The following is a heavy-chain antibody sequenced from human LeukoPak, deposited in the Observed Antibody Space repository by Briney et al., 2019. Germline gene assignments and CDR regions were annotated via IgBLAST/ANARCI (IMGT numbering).Heavy chain of an antibody. Sequence: ASVRISCKTSGFTFTGYSMHWVRQVPGQGLEWIGWINPSTGGTKYPQKFQGRVTMTMDTSISTAYMDLSSLRSDDAAVYYCARDRSVRLRSYYNYGLDVWGQGTTVTVSS. D-gene: IGHD5/OR15-5a*01. CDR3: ARDRSVRLRSYYNYGLDV. V-gene: IGHV1-2*02. CDR1: GFTFTGYS. J-gene: IGHJ6*02. CDR2: INPSTGGT.